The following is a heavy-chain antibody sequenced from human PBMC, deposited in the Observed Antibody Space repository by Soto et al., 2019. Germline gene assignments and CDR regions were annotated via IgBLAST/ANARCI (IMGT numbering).Heavy chain of an antibody. Sequence: EVQLLESGGGLVQPGGSLRLSCAASGFTFSSYAMSWVRQAPGKGLEWVSVVSGSAGSTYYADSVKGRFTISRDNSKNTLYLQMNSLRAEDTAVYYCAKDASSGITSFDSWGRGTVVIVSS. CDR3: AKDASSGITSFDS. D-gene: IGHD3-3*01. CDR2: VSGSAGST. V-gene: IGHV3-23*01. CDR1: GFTFSSYA. J-gene: IGHJ2*01.